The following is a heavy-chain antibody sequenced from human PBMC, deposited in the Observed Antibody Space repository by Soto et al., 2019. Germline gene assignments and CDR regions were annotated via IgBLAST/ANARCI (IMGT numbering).Heavy chain of an antibody. V-gene: IGHV3-30*18. Sequence: ESGGGVVQPGRSLRLSCAASGFTFSSYGMHWVRQAPGKGLEWVAVISYDGSNKYYADSVKGRFTISRDNSKNTLYLQMNSLRAEDTAVYYCAKVFGGADFDYWGQGTLVTVSS. CDR2: ISYDGSNK. CDR1: GFTFSSYG. J-gene: IGHJ4*02. CDR3: AKVFGGADFDY. D-gene: IGHD3-10*02.